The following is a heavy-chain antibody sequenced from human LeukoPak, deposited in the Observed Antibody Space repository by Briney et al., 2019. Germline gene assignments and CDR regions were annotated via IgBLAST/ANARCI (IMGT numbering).Heavy chain of an antibody. CDR1: GGSISSYY. CDR2: IYYSGST. Sequence: SETLSLTCTVSGGSISSYYWSWIRQPPGKGLEWIGYIYYSGSTNYNPSLKSRVTISVDTSKNQFSLKLSSVTAADTAVYYCATSYGDYQGWFDPWGQGTLVTVSS. CDR3: ATSYGDYQGWFDP. D-gene: IGHD4-17*01. V-gene: IGHV4-59*08. J-gene: IGHJ5*02.